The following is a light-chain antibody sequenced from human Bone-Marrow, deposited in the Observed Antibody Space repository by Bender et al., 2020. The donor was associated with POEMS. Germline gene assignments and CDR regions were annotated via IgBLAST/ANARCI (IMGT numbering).Light chain of an antibody. V-gene: IGLV3-19*01. CDR3: YSRDTNGDLWV. J-gene: IGLJ3*02. Sequence: SSELTQDPAVSVALGQTVRITCQGDSLRNYYASWFQRKPGQAPVLVIYGKDNRPSGIPVRFPGSKSGNTASLTITGAQAEDEADYYCYSRDTNGDLWVFGGGTKVTVL. CDR1: SLRNYY. CDR2: GKD.